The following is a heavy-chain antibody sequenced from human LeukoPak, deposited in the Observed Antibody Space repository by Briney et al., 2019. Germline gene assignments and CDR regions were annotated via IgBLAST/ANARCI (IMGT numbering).Heavy chain of an antibody. CDR3: ARGLWFGELSGFQETTSFVPKAWFDP. D-gene: IGHD3-10*01. CDR2: IYYSGST. CDR1: GGSISSYY. V-gene: IGHV4-59*01. Sequence: SETLSLTCTVSGGSISSYYWSWIRQPPGKGLEWIGYIYYSGSTNYNPSLKSRVTISVDTSKNQFSLKLSSVTAADTAVYYCARGLWFGELSGFQETTSFVPKAWFDPWGQGTLVTVSS. J-gene: IGHJ5*02.